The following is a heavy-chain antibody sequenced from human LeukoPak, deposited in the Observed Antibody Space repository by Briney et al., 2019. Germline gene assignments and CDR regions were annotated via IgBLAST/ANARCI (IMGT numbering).Heavy chain of an antibody. CDR2: ISYDGSNK. J-gene: IGHJ6*02. CDR1: GFTFSSYA. V-gene: IGHV3-30-3*01. D-gene: IGHD2-2*01. CDR3: ARIGGTDCGSTSCLYGMDV. Sequence: GRSLRLSCAASGFTFSSYAMHWVRQAPGKGLEWVAVISYDGSNKYYADSVKGRFTISRDNSKNTLYLQMNSLRAEDTAVYYCARIGGTDCGSTSCLYGMDVWGQGTTVTVSS.